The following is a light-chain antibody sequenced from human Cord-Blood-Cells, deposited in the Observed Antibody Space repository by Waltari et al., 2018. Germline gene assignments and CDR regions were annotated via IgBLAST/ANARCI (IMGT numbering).Light chain of an antibody. V-gene: IGLV2-14*01. CDR3: SSYTSSSTYV. CDR2: DVS. J-gene: IGLJ1*01. Sequence: QSALTQPASVSGSPGQSIPISCTGTSSELGGYNFFPWYQQNPAKAPKLMIYDVSKRPSGVSNRFSGSKSGNTASLTISGLQAEDEADYYCSSYTSSSTYVFGTGTKVTVL. CDR1: SSELGGYNF.